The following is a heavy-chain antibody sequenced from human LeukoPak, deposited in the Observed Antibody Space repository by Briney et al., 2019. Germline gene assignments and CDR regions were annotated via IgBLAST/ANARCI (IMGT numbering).Heavy chain of an antibody. J-gene: IGHJ3*02. V-gene: IGHV3-23*01. CDR1: GSPFSSLP. CDR2: FGGGGGST. D-gene: IGHD2-2*01. CDR3: AKDRARVVVVPAATRDAFDI. Sequence: PGGPLSLSLPASGSPFSSLPLTWFPKAPGKGLDGFPAFGGGGGSTYYADSVKGRFTISRDNSKNTLYLQMNSLRAEDTAVYYCAKDRARVVVVPAATRDAFDIWGQGTMVTVSS.